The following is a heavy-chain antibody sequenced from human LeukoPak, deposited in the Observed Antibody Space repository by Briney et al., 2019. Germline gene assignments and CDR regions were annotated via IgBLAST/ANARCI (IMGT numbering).Heavy chain of an antibody. V-gene: IGHV4-59*01. D-gene: IGHD3-16*02. CDR1: GASISTYY. CDR2: ISYSGST. J-gene: IGHJ4*02. Sequence: SETLSLTCTVSGASISTYYWNWIRQPPGKGLEWIGYISYSGSTNYNPSLKSRVTISVDTSKNQFSLKLSSVTAADTAVYYCAGGRLGELSLGYWGQGALVTVSS. CDR3: AGGRLGELSLGY.